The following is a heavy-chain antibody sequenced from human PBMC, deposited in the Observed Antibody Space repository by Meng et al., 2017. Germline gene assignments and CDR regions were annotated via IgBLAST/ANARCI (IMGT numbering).Heavy chain of an antibody. CDR2: INHSGST. CDR1: GGSFRGYS. J-gene: IGHJ5*02. Sequence: LLHRWRARRFSPCQHLSLPLAGYGGSFRGYSWSWSSPPPGKGLEWIGEINHSGSTNYNPSLKSRVTISVDTSKNQFSLKLSSVTAADTAVYYCARGRDSGYDRPAPGWGFDPWGQGTLVTVSS. CDR3: ARGRDSGYDRPAPGWGFDP. V-gene: IGHV4-34*01. D-gene: IGHD5-12*01.